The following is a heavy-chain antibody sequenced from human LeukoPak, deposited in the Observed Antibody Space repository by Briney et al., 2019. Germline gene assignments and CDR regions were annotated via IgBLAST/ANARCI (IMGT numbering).Heavy chain of an antibody. CDR2: IWSDNSNS. CDR1: GVIFNNHA. CDR3: AKDAQRGFDYSNSLEY. D-gene: IGHD4-11*01. Sequence: GGSLSLSCAASGVIFNNHAMHWVRQAPRKGLQRVAVIWSDNSNSFYADSVRGRFTISRDDSRKTVYLQMERLTAEDTAIYYCAKDAQRGFDYSNSLEYWGQGALVTGAS. J-gene: IGHJ4*02. V-gene: IGHV3-33*06.